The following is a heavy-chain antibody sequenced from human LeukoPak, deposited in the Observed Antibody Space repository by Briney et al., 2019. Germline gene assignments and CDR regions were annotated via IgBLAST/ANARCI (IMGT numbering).Heavy chain of an antibody. Sequence: HPAGSLRLSCVASGLRSSSFAMSWVRQGPARVLEWDSCTRGNGETIYADSVKGRFALSSDSSRNTVYFQLNNLRDEGTAIYYCARASWVSSADAVRWGQGTLVTVSS. J-gene: IGHJ4*02. D-gene: IGHD3-16*01. CDR3: ARASWVSSADAVR. CDR1: GLRSSSFA. CDR2: TRGNGET. V-gene: IGHV3-23*01.